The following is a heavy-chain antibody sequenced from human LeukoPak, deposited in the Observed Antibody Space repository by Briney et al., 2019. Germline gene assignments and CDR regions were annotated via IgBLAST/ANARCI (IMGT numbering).Heavy chain of an antibody. CDR3: AKLGIYGSALGPTFYHSYYMDV. CDR1: GFTFSSYG. Sequence: GGSLRLSCAASGFTFSSYGMHWVRQAPGKGLEWVAVISYDGSNKYYADSVKGRFTISRDNSKNTLYLQMNSLRAEDTAVYYCAKLGIYGSALGPTFYHSYYMDVWGKGTTVTISS. D-gene: IGHD3-10*01. V-gene: IGHV3-30*18. J-gene: IGHJ6*03. CDR2: ISYDGSNK.